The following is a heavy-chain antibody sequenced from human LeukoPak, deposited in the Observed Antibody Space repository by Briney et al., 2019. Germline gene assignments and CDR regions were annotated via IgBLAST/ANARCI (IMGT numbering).Heavy chain of an antibody. CDR2: IYADVSS. Sequence: SETLSLTCTVSGGSVGSENSYWNWLLQPAGQGLEWIGRIYADVSSTYNPSLKSRVTIVVDTSKNQFSLRLTSMTAADTAVYYCARGYYSRTWGQGILVTVSS. V-gene: IGHV4-61*02. CDR3: ARGYYSRT. CDR1: GGSVGSENSY. D-gene: IGHD3-10*01. J-gene: IGHJ4*02.